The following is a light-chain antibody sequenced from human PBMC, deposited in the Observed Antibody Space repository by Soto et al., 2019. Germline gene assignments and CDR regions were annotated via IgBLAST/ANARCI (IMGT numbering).Light chain of an antibody. V-gene: IGLV2-14*03. CDR1: SSDVGGYNY. CDR2: DVT. J-gene: IGLJ1*01. Sequence: QSALTQPASVSGSPGQSITISCTGTSSDVGGYNYVSWYQQHPGKAPKLMIYDVTNRPSGVSNRFSGSKSDNTASLTISGLQAEDEADYYCCSYTNSSAYVXGTGTKLTVL. CDR3: CSYTNSSAYV.